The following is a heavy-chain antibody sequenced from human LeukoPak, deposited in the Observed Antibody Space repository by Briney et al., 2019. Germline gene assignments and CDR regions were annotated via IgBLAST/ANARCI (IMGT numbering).Heavy chain of an antibody. CDR1: GGSISSGGYY. Sequence: SETLSLTCTVSGGSISSGGYYWRWIRQHPGKGLEWIGYIYYSGSTYYNPSLKSRVTISVDTSKNQFSLKLSSVTAADTAVYYCAAFWSGYSRVYYFDYWGQGTLVTVSS. D-gene: IGHD3-3*01. J-gene: IGHJ4*02. CDR2: IYYSGST. V-gene: IGHV4-31*03. CDR3: AAFWSGYSRVYYFDY.